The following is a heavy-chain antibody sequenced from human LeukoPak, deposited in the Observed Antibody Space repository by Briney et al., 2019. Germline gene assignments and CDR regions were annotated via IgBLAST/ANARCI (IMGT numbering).Heavy chain of an antibody. V-gene: IGHV3-7*01. D-gene: IGHD3-22*01. CDR2: IKQDGSEK. Sequence: GGSLRLSCAASGFTFSSYWMSWVRQAPGKGLEWVANIKQDGSEKYYVDSVKGRFTISRDNAKNSLYLQMNSLRAEDTAVYYCAKDPGGGYYDSSGYQDYWGQGTLVTVSS. J-gene: IGHJ4*02. CDR1: GFTFSSYW. CDR3: AKDPGGGYYDSSGYQDY.